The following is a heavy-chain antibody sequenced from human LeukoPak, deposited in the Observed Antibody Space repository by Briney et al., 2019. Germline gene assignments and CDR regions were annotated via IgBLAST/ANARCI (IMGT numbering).Heavy chain of an antibody. J-gene: IGHJ6*03. Sequence: ASVKVSCKAFGYSFTNYDINWVRQATGQGLEWMEWMNPNSGNTGYAQKFQGRVTMTRNTSISTAYMELSSLRSEDSAVYYCARAGRSSSFFNYHYYYMDVWGKGTTVTVSS. CDR3: ARAGRSSSFFNYHYYYMDV. CDR2: MNPNSGNT. D-gene: IGHD6-6*01. V-gene: IGHV1-8*01. CDR1: GYSFTNYD.